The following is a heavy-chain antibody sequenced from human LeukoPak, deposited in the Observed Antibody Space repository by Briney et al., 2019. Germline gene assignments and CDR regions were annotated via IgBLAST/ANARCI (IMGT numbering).Heavy chain of an antibody. D-gene: IGHD3/OR15-3a*01. Sequence: PGGSLRLSFAASGFTVSSNYMNWVRQAPGKGLEWVSVIYSGGSTYYADSVKGRFTISRDNSKNTLYPQMNSLRAEDTAVYYCARYGLGAHAFDIWGQGTMVTVSS. CDR1: GFTVSSNY. CDR3: ARYGLGAHAFDI. J-gene: IGHJ3*02. CDR2: IYSGGST. V-gene: IGHV3-66*01.